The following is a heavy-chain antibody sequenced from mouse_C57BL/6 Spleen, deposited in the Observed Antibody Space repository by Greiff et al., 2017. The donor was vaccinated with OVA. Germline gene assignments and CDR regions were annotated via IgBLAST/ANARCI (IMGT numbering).Heavy chain of an antibody. Sequence: VQRVESGAELMKPGASVKLSCKATGYTFTGYWIEWVKQRPGHGLEWIGEILPGSGSTNYNEKFKGKATFTADTSSNTAYMQLSSLTAEDSAIYYCANFYYDYDEGTWFAYWGQGTLVTVSA. V-gene: IGHV1-9*01. CDR2: ILPGSGST. J-gene: IGHJ3*01. D-gene: IGHD2-4*01. CDR3: ANFYYDYDEGTWFAY. CDR1: GYTFTGYW.